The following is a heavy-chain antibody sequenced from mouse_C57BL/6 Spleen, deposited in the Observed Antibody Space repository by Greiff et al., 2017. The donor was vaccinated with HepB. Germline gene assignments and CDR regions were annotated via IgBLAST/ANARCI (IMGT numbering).Heavy chain of an antibody. V-gene: IGHV1-15*01. CDR1: GYTFTDYE. CDR2: IDPETGGT. CDR3: THYYGSSYGFAY. Sequence: LQESGAELVRPGASVTLSCKASGYTFTDYEMHWVKQTPVLGLEWIGAIDPETGGTAYNQKFKGKAILTADKSSSTAYMELRSLTSEDSAVYYCTHYYGSSYGFAYWGQGTLVTVSA. J-gene: IGHJ3*01. D-gene: IGHD1-1*01.